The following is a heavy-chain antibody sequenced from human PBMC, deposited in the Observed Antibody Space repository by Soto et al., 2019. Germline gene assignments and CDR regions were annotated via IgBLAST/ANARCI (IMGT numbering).Heavy chain of an antibody. CDR3: ARSSKSGSYYHHYFDY. CDR1: GYTFTSYY. V-gene: IGHV1-46*01. D-gene: IGHD1-26*01. Sequence: ASVKVSCKASGYTFTSYYMHWVRQAPGQGLEWMGIINPSGGSTSYARKFQGRVTMTRDTSTSTAYMELSSLRSEDTAVYYCARSSKSGSYYHHYFDYWGQGTLVTVSS. CDR2: INPSGGST. J-gene: IGHJ4*02.